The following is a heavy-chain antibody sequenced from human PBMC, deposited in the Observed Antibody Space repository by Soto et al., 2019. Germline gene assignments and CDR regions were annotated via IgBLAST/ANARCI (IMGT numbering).Heavy chain of an antibody. Sequence: ASVKVSCKASGYTFTSYAMHWVRQAPGQRLEWMGWINAGNGNTKYSQEFQGGVTITRDTSASTAYMELSSLRSEDTAVYYCATSPYDFWSGYYPDYWGQGTLVTVSS. CDR2: INAGNGNT. V-gene: IGHV1-3*01. CDR1: GYTFTSYA. CDR3: ATSPYDFWSGYYPDY. D-gene: IGHD3-3*01. J-gene: IGHJ4*02.